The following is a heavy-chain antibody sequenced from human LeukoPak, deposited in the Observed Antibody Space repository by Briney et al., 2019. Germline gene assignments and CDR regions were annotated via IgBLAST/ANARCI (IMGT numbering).Heavy chain of an antibody. CDR1: GGSFNDYY. J-gene: IGHJ6*03. D-gene: IGHD3-22*01. CDR2: INHSGST. V-gene: IGHV4-34*01. CDR3: ARGNYDSSGHYYYYYYMDV. Sequence: SETLSLTCAVYGGSFNDYYWTWIRQSPGKGLEWIGEINHSGSTSYNPSLKSRVTISVDASKNQFSLRLSSVTAADTAVYYCARGNYDSSGHYYYYYYMDVWGKGTTVTISS.